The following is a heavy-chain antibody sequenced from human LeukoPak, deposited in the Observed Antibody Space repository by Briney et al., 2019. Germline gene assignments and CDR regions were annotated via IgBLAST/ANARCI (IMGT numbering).Heavy chain of an antibody. V-gene: IGHV4-39*01. CDR3: ARGVFSHWFDP. Sequence: SETLSLTCTVSGGSIRSSSYYWGWIRQPPGKGLEWIGNIYYSGSTYYNPSLKSRVTISVDTSKNQFSLQLNSVTPDDTAVYYCARGVFSHWFDPWGQGTLVTVSS. J-gene: IGHJ5*02. CDR1: GGSIRSSSYY. CDR2: IYYSGST.